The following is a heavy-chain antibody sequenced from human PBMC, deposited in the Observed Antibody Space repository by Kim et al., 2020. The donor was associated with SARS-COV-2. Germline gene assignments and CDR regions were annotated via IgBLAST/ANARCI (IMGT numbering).Heavy chain of an antibody. J-gene: IGHJ6*02. CDR2: VYGSGST. CDR1: GDTITNYY. CDR3: ARYLRSNNFYLDV. V-gene: IGHV4-59*01. Sequence: SETLSLTCTVSGDTITNYYWSWIRQSPGKGLEWIGYVYGSGSTHYNPSLSTRVSMSVDPSKGRFSLNLNSVTAADTGVYYCARYLRSNNFYLDVWGQGTTVTVSS. D-gene: IGHD2-21*02.